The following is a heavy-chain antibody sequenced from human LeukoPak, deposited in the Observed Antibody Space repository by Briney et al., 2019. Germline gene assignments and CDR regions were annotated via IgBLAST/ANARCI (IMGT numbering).Heavy chain of an antibody. CDR3: TRSYCGGDCYYLNDF. V-gene: IGHV3-30-3*01. J-gene: IGHJ4*02. Sequence: GGSLRLTCAAAGFTFSPYTMHWVRQAPGKGLEWVTVISYDGINKYYADSVKGRFTISRDNSKNTLYLQMNSLRAVDTAVYFCTRSYCGGDCYYLNDFWGQGTLVTVSS. CDR2: ISYDGINK. CDR1: GFTFSPYT. D-gene: IGHD2-21*02.